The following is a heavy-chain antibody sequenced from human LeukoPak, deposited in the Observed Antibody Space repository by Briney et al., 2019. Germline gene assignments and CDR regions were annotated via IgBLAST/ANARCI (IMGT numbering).Heavy chain of an antibody. CDR3: ARRPGIAVAGIFDY. D-gene: IGHD6-19*01. CDR1: GGSISSYY. Sequence: PSETLSLTCTVSGGSISSYYWSCIRQPPGKGLEWIGSIYYSGSTYYNPSLKSRVTISVDTSKNQFSLKLSSVTAADTAVYYCARRPGIAVAGIFDYWGQGTLVTVSS. V-gene: IGHV4-39*01. J-gene: IGHJ4*02. CDR2: IYYSGST.